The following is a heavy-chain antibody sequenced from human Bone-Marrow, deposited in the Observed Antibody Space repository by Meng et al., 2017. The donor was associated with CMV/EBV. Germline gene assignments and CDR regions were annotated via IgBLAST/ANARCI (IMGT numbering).Heavy chain of an antibody. D-gene: IGHD2-2*01. CDR2: ISYDGSNK. J-gene: IGHJ6*02. CDR3: ARSDIVVVPAAIPPYYGMDV. V-gene: IGHV3-30*04. Sequence: GGSLRLSCAASGFTFSSYAMHWVRQAPGKGLEWVAVISYDGSNKYYADSVKGRFTISRDNSKNTLYLQMNSLRAEDTAVYYCARSDIVVVPAAIPPYYGMDVWGQGTTVTVSS. CDR1: GFTFSSYA.